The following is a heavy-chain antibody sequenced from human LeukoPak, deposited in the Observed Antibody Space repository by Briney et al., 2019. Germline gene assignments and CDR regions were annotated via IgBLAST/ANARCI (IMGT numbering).Heavy chain of an antibody. Sequence: GGSLRLSCAASGFTVSSNYMSWVRQAPGKGLEWVSVIYSGGSTYYADSVKGRFTISRDNSKNTLCLQMNSLRAEDTAVYYCARDLRGYFDYWGKGTLVTVSS. D-gene: IGHD3-10*01. CDR3: ARDLRGYFDY. V-gene: IGHV3-53*01. J-gene: IGHJ4*02. CDR2: IYSGGST. CDR1: GFTVSSNY.